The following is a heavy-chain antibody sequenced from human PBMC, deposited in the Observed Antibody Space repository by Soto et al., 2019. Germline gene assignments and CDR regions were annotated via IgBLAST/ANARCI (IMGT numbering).Heavy chain of an antibody. CDR1: GYTFTSYG. J-gene: IGHJ6*02. V-gene: IGHV1-18*04. Sequence: ASVKVSCKASGYTFTSYGISWVRQAPGQGLEWMGWISAYNGNTNYAQKLQGRVTMTTDTSTSTAYMELRSLRSDDTAVYYCARDVVVVAATSAVAGLCYYYGMDVWGQGTTVTVSS. CDR3: ARDVVVVAATSAVAGLCYYYGMDV. CDR2: ISAYNGNT. D-gene: IGHD2-15*01.